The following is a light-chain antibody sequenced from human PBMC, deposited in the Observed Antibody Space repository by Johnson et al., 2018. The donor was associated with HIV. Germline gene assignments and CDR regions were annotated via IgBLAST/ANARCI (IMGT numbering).Light chain of an antibody. J-gene: IGLJ1*01. CDR3: GTWDSRLSAEV. CDR2: ENN. CDR1: SSNIGNNY. V-gene: IGLV1-51*02. Sequence: QSVLTQPPSVSAAPGQKVTISCSGSSSNIGNNYVSWYQQLPGTAPKLLIYENNKRPSGIPDRFSGSKSGTSATLDITGLQTGDEADYYCGTWDSRLSAEVFGTGTKVTVL.